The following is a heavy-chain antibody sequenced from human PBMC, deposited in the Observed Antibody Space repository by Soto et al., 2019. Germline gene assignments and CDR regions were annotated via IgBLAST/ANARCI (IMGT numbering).Heavy chain of an antibody. Sequence: PGGSLRLSCATSDFTFRNYWMNWVRQAPGKGLEWVANIKPDGSATNYVDSVKGRFTISRDNVRNSASLQMNSLRVEDTAVYFCFGGNGGPQWGQGTLVTVSS. CDR2: IKPDGSAT. D-gene: IGHD3-16*01. V-gene: IGHV3-7*03. CDR1: DFTFRNYW. CDR3: FGGNGGPQ. J-gene: IGHJ4*02.